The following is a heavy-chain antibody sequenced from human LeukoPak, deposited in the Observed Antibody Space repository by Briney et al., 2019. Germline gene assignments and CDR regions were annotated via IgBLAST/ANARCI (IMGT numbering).Heavy chain of an antibody. CDR1: GGSFSGYY. Sequence: SETLSLTCAVYGGSFSGYYWSWIRQPPGKGLEWIGEIIHSGSTNYNPSLKSRVTISEDTSKNQFSLKLSSVTAADTAVYYCARTYYYDSSGYYTKTRHYYYYGMDVWGQGTTVTVSS. V-gene: IGHV4-34*12. D-gene: IGHD3-22*01. J-gene: IGHJ6*02. CDR2: IIHSGST. CDR3: ARTYYYDSSGYYTKTRHYYYYGMDV.